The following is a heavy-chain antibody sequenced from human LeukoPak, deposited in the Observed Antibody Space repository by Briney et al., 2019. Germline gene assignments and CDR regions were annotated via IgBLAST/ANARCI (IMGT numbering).Heavy chain of an antibody. CDR2: ISGSGGNT. J-gene: IGHJ3*02. CDR1: GFIFSNHA. CDR3: ARDRVGGFDM. Sequence: GGSLRLSCAASGFIFSNHAMSWVRQAPGKGLEWVSVISGSGGNTYYADSVKGRFTISRDNSNNTLSLQMNSLRAEDTAVYYCARDRVGGFDMWGQGTMVTVSS. V-gene: IGHV3-23*01. D-gene: IGHD1-26*01.